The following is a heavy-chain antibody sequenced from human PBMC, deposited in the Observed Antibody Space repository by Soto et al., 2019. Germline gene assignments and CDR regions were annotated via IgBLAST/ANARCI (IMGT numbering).Heavy chain of an antibody. CDR2: SIPIFGTA. Sequence: PSAKVSCKASGGTFSSYAISWVRQDPGQGREWMGGSIPIFGTANYAPKFQGRVTITADKSTSTAYMALSSLRSEDTAVYYCAGPRYCSGGSCYSYYFDYWGQGTLVTVSS. V-gene: IGHV1-69*06. CDR3: AGPRYCSGGSCYSYYFDY. CDR1: GGTFSSYA. J-gene: IGHJ4*02. D-gene: IGHD2-15*01.